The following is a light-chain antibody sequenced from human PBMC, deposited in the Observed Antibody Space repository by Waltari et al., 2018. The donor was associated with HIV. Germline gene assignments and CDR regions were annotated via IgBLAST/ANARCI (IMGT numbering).Light chain of an antibody. J-gene: IGLJ3*02. V-gene: IGLV1-40*01. Sequence: QSVLTQPPSVSGAPGQRVTFSCTGSRSNIGAGYDVHWYQQLPGTAPKLLIYGNNNRPSGDPDRFSGSKSGTSASLAITGLQAEDEADYYCQSYDSSLSGSWVFGGGTKLTVL. CDR1: RSNIGAGYD. CDR2: GNN. CDR3: QSYDSSLSGSWV.